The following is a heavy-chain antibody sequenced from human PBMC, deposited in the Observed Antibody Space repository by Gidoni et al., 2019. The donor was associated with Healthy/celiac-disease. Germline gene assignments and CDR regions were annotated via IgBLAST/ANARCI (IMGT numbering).Heavy chain of an antibody. D-gene: IGHD3-9*01. CDR1: GVSISSSSYY. J-gene: IGHJ5*02. V-gene: IGHV4-39*01. Sequence: QLQLQESGPGLVKPSETLSLTCTVSGVSISSSSYYWGWIRQPPGKGLEWIGSIYYSGSTYYNPSLKSRVTISVDTSKNQFSLKLSSVTAADTAVYYCARSGGRSITIFCFDPWGQGTLVTVSS. CDR3: ARSGGRSITIFCFDP. CDR2: IYYSGST.